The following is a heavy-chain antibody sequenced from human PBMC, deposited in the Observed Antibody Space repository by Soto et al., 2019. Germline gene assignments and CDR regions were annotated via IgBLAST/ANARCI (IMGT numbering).Heavy chain of an antibody. J-gene: IGHJ5*02. CDR3: ARLNRYCSSTSCYTGVYNWFDP. Sequence: ETLSLTCTVSGGSISSSSYYWGWIRQPPGKGLEWIGSIYYSGSTYYNPSLKSRVTISVDTSKNQFSLKLSSVTAADTAVYYCARLNRYCSSTSCYTGVYNWFDPWGQGTLVTVSS. CDR1: GGSISSSSYY. V-gene: IGHV4-39*01. CDR2: IYYSGST. D-gene: IGHD2-2*02.